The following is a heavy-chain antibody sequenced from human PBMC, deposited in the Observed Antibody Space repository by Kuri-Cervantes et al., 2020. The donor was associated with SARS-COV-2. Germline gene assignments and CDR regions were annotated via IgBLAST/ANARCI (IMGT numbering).Heavy chain of an antibody. CDR2: IYYSGST. D-gene: IGHD6-13*01. CDR3: ARESAAGTPYFDY. CDR1: GGSISSYY. V-gene: IGHV4-59*12. Sequence: GSLRLSYTVSGGSISSYYWSWIRQPPGKGLEWIGYIYYSGSTNYNPSLKSRVTISVDTSKNQFSLKLSSVTAADTAVYYCARESAAGTPYFDYWGQGTLVTVSS. J-gene: IGHJ4*02.